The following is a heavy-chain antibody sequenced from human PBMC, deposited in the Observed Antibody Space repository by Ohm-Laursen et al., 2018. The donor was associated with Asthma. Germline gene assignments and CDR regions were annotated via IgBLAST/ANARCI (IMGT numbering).Heavy chain of an antibody. Sequence: SLRLSCAAFGFTFSSYAMSWVRQAPGKGLEWVSAISGSGGSTYYADSVKGRFTISRDNSKNTLYLQMNSLRAEDTAVYYCAKANGDYGDPFDYWGQGTLVTVSS. CDR1: GFTFSSYA. V-gene: IGHV3-23*01. CDR3: AKANGDYGDPFDY. D-gene: IGHD4-17*01. J-gene: IGHJ4*02. CDR2: ISGSGGST.